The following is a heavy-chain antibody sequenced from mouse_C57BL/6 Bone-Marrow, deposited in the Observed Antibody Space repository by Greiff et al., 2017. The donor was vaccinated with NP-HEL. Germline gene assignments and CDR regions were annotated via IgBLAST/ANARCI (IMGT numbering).Heavy chain of an antibody. CDR1: GFTFSDYG. CDR2: ISSGSSTI. Sequence: EVKLMESGGGLVKPGGSLKLSCAASGFTFSDYGMHWVRQAPEKGLEWVAYISSGSSTIYYADTVKGRFTISRDNAKNTLFLQMTSLRSEDTAMYYCARHSSGYDYWGQGTTLTVSS. V-gene: IGHV5-17*01. CDR3: ARHSSGYDY. D-gene: IGHD3-1*01. J-gene: IGHJ2*01.